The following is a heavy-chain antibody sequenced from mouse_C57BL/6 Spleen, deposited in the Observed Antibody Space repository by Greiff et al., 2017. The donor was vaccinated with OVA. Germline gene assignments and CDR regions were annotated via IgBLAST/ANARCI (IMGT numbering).Heavy chain of an antibody. D-gene: IGHD1-1*01. CDR2: IYPRSGNT. J-gene: IGHJ3*01. CDR3: ARSYGSSYEKFAY. CDR1: GYTFTSYG. V-gene: IGHV1-81*01. Sequence: QVQLQQSGAELARPGASVKLSCKASGYTFTSYGISWVKQRTGQGLEWIGEIYPRSGNTYYNEKFKGKATLTADKSSSTAYMELRSLTSEDSAVYVCARSYGSSYEKFAYWGQGTLVTVSA.